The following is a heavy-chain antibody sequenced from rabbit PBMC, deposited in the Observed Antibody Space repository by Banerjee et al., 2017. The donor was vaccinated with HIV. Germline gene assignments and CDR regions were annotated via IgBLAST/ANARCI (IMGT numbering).Heavy chain of an antibody. CDR1: GFDFSSYY. J-gene: IGHJ4*01. Sequence: QEQLKESGGGLVQPGGSLKLSCKASGFDFSSYYMSWVRQAPGKGLEWIGYIDPVFGSTYYASWVNGRFTISKASWTTVTLQMTSLTAADTASYFCARDLAGVIGWNFNLWGQGTLVTVS. D-gene: IGHD4-1*01. CDR2: IDPVFGST. V-gene: IGHV1S39*01. CDR3: ARDLAGVIGWNFNL.